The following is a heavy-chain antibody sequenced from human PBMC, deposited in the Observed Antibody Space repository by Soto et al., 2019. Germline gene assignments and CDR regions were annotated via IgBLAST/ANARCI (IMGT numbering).Heavy chain of an antibody. J-gene: IGHJ3*02. CDR2: ISAYNGNT. CDR3: ARSLYDYIWGSYRHAFDI. V-gene: IGHV1-18*01. Sequence: QVPLVQSGAEVKKPGASVKVSCKASGYTFTSYGISWVRQAPGQGLEWMGWISAYNGNTNYAQKLQGRVTMTTDTSTSTAYMELRSLRSDDTAVYYCARSLYDYIWGSYRHAFDIWGQGTMVTVSS. CDR1: GYTFTSYG. D-gene: IGHD3-16*02.